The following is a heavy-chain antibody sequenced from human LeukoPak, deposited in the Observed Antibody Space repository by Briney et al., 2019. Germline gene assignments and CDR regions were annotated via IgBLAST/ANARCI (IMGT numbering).Heavy chain of an antibody. CDR1: GGSFSAYY. Sequence: SETLSLTCTVYGGSFSAYYWSWIRQPPGKGLEWIGEINHSGGTNYNPSRKSRVTVSVDTSKNQFSLKLNSVTAAGTAVYYCASSREYSSSWYHYFHYWGQGTLVTVSS. V-gene: IGHV4-34*01. CDR2: INHSGGT. D-gene: IGHD6-13*01. J-gene: IGHJ4*02. CDR3: ASSREYSSSWYHYFHY.